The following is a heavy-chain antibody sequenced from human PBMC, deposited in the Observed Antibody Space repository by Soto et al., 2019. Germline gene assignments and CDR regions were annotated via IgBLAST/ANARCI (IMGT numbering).Heavy chain of an antibody. Sequence: PSETLSRTCAVSGYPISSGYYWGWIRQPPGKGLEWIGIIHHSGSTYYNPSLRSRITISVDTSKNQFSLKMPSVTAADTAVYYCARSSGYVPGGYWGQGILVTVSS. V-gene: IGHV4-38-2*01. CDR3: ARSSGYVPGGY. CDR1: GYPISSGYY. CDR2: IHHSGST. J-gene: IGHJ4*02. D-gene: IGHD5-12*01.